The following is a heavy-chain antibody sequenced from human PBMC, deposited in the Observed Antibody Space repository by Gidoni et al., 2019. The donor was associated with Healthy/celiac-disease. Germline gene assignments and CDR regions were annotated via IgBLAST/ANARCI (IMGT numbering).Heavy chain of an antibody. D-gene: IGHD4-17*01. Sequence: EVQLLESGGGLVQPGGSLRLSCAASGFTFSSYAMSWVRQAPGKGLEWVSAISGSGGSTYYADYVKGRFTISRDNSKNTLYLQMNSLRAEDTAVYYCARHDYGDYVSPWFDYWGQGTLVTVSS. CDR2: ISGSGGST. CDR1: GFTFSSYA. CDR3: ARHDYGDYVSPWFDY. J-gene: IGHJ4*02. V-gene: IGHV3-23*01.